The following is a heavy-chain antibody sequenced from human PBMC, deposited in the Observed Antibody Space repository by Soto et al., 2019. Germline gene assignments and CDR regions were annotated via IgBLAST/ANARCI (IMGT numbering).Heavy chain of an antibody. J-gene: IGHJ6*02. D-gene: IGHD3-10*01. CDR2: FDPEDGET. CDR3: ATSNHMVRGPDYYYYGMDV. V-gene: IGHV1-24*01. CDR1: GYTLTELS. Sequence: EASVKVSCKVSGYTLTELSMRWVRQAPGKGLEWMGGFDPEDGETIYAQKFQGRVTMTEDTSTDTAYMELSSLRSEDTAVYYCATSNHMVRGPDYYYYGMDVWGQGTTVTVSS.